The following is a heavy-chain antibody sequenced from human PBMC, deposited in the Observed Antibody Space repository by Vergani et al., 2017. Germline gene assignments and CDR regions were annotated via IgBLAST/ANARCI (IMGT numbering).Heavy chain of an antibody. CDR2: IWYDGSNK. CDR3: ARPVDGSGGSCYSGGAPGY. Sequence: VQLVESGGGVVQPGRSLRLSCAASGFTFSSYGMHWVRQAPGKGLEWVAVIWYDGSNKYYADSVKGRFTISRDNSKNTLYLQMNSLRAEDTAVYYCARPVDGSGGSCYSGGAPGYWGQGTLVTVSS. D-gene: IGHD2-15*01. V-gene: IGHV3-33*01. J-gene: IGHJ4*02. CDR1: GFTFSSYG.